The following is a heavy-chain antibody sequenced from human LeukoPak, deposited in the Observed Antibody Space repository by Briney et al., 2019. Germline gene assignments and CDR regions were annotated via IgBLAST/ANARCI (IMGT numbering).Heavy chain of an antibody. CDR1: GGSISSYY. CDR3: ARLIAGTWMIRFGWFDP. CDR2: IYYSGST. V-gene: IGHV4-59*08. J-gene: IGHJ5*02. Sequence: PSETLSLTCTVSGGSISSYYWSWIRQPPGKGLEWIGYIYYSGSTNYNPSLKSRVTISVDTSKNQFSLKLSSVTAADTAVYYCARLIAGTWMIRFGWFDPWGQGTLVTVSS. D-gene: IGHD3-16*01.